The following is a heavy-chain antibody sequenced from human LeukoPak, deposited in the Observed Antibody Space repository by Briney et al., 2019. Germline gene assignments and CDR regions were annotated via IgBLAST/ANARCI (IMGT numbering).Heavy chain of an antibody. CDR3: ARHNCSGGSCYHYYYYYYMDV. CDR2: IYYSGST. V-gene: IGHV4-39*01. J-gene: IGHJ6*03. D-gene: IGHD2-15*01. Sequence: SETLSLTCTVSGGSISSSSYYWGWIRQPPGKGLEWIGSIYYSGSTYYNPSLKSRVTISVDTSKNQFSLKLSSVTAADTAVYYCARHNCSGGSCYHYYYYYYMDVWDKGTTVTISS. CDR1: GGSISSSSYY.